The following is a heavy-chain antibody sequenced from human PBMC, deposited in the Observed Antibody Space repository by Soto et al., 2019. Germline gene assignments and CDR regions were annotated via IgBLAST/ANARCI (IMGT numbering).Heavy chain of an antibody. V-gene: IGHV4-59*01. Sequence: PSETLSLTCTVSCGSISSYYWSWIRQPPGKGLEWIGYIYYSGSTNYNPSLKSRVTISVDTSKNQFSLKLSSVTAADTAVYYCARQQWLVLNAFYIWGQGTMVTVSS. CDR2: IYYSGST. J-gene: IGHJ3*02. D-gene: IGHD6-19*01. CDR3: ARQQWLVLNAFYI. CDR1: CGSISSYY.